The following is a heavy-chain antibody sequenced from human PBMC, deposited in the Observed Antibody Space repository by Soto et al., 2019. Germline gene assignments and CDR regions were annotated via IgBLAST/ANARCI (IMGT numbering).Heavy chain of an antibody. V-gene: IGHV3-30*18. CDR3: AKGGLQWLVTSDFNY. J-gene: IGHJ4*02. D-gene: IGHD6-19*01. CDR1: GFTFSDYA. CDR2: VSHDGRNT. Sequence: VQLVEAGGGVVQPGRSLRLSCAASGFTFSDYAMHWVRQAPGKGLEWGAVVSHDGRNTHYADSVKGRFTISGDSSKNTISLEMTSLRAEDTAVYYCAKGGLQWLVTSDFNYWGQGALVTVSS.